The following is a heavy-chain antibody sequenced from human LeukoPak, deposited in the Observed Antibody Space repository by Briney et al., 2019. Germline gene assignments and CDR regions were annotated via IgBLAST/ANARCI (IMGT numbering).Heavy chain of an antibody. CDR2: IYTSGST. CDR1: GGSISSGSYY. CDR3: ARDTDYFDY. J-gene: IGHJ4*02. V-gene: IGHV4-61*02. Sequence: SSETLSLTCTVSGGSISSGSYYWSWIRQPAGKGLEWIGRIYTSGSTNYNPSLKSRVTISVDTSKNQFSLKLSSVTAADSAVYYCARDTDYFDYWGQGTLVTVSS.